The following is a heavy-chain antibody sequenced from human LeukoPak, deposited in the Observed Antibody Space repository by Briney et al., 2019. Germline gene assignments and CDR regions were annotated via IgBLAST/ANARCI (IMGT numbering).Heavy chain of an antibody. CDR1: GFTFRSHS. CDR3: ARDYYGMDV. J-gene: IGHJ6*02. Sequence: GGSLRLSCAASGFTFRSHSMSWVRQGPGKGLECVSYISSTSGTIYYADSVKGRFSISRDNAKNSLYLQMNSLREEDTAVYYCARDYYGMDVWGQGTTVTVSS. V-gene: IGHV3-48*02. CDR2: ISSTSGTI.